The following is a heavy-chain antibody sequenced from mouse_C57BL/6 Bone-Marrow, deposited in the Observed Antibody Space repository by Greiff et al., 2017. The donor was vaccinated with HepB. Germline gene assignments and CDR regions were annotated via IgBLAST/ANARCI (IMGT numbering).Heavy chain of an antibody. J-gene: IGHJ2*01. D-gene: IGHD1-1*01. CDR2: ISGGGGNT. CDR3: ARYYYYGSSLDY. Sequence: DVKLQESGGGLVKPGGSLKLSCAASGFTFSSYTMSWVRQTPEKRLEWVATISGGGGNTYYPDSVKGRFTISRDNAKNTLYLQMSSLRSEDTALYYCARYYYYGSSLDYWGQGTTLTVSS. CDR1: GFTFSSYT. V-gene: IGHV5-9*01.